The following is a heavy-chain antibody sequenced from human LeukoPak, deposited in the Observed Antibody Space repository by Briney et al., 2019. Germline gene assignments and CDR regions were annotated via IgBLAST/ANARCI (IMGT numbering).Heavy chain of an antibody. CDR2: ISSSGSTI. V-gene: IGHV3-11*01. J-gene: IGHJ6*02. Sequence: GGSLRLSCAASGFTFSDYYMSWIRQARGKGLEWVSYISSSGSTIYYADSVKGRFTISRDNAKNSLYLQMNSLRAEDTAVYYCARVGGLAAAVGTVPYYYYGMDVWGQGTTVTVSS. CDR3: ARVGGLAAAVGTVPYYYYGMDV. CDR1: GFTFSDYY. D-gene: IGHD6-13*01.